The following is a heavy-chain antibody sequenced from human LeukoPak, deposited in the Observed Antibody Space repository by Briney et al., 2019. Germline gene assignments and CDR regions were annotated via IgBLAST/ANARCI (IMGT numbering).Heavy chain of an antibody. V-gene: IGHV3-48*02. CDR2: ISSSSSAI. J-gene: IGHJ4*02. D-gene: IGHD6-13*01. CDR3: ARDHKAAAGRDFDY. CDR1: GFTFSSNS. Sequence: GGSLSLSCAASGFTFSSNSMNWVRQAPGKGLEWVSYISSSSSAIYYADSVKGRFTISRDNAKNSLYLQMNGLRDEDTAVYYCARDHKAAAGRDFDYWGQGTLVTVSS.